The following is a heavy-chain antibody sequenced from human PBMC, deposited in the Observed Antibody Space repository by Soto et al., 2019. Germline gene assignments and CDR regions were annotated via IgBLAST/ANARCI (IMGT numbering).Heavy chain of an antibody. CDR2: ISYDGSNK. D-gene: IGHD3-22*01. Sequence: GGSLRLSCAASGFTFSSYGMHWVRQAPGKGLEWVAVISYDGSNKYYADSVKGRFTISRDNSKNTLYLQMNSLRAEDTAVYYCAKDGSSGYYNYFDYWGQGTLVTVSS. V-gene: IGHV3-30*18. CDR3: AKDGSSGYYNYFDY. J-gene: IGHJ4*02. CDR1: GFTFSSYG.